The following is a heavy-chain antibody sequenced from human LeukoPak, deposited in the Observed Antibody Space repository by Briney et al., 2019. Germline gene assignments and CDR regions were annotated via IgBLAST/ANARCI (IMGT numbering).Heavy chain of an antibody. J-gene: IGHJ6*03. CDR2: IYTSGST. V-gene: IGHV4-4*07. Sequence: SETLSLTCTVSGGSISSYYWSWIRQPAGKGLEWIGRIYTSGSTNYNPSLKSRVTMSVDTSKNQFSLKVSSVTAADTAVYYCARSSEGRYYYDSSGFSYYYYYMDVWGKGTTVTISS. CDR3: ARSSEGRYYYDSSGFSYYYYYMDV. D-gene: IGHD3-22*01. CDR1: GGSISSYY.